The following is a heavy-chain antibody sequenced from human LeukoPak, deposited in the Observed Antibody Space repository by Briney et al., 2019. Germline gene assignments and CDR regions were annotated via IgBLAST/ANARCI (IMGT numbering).Heavy chain of an antibody. Sequence: GASVKVSCKASGGTFSSYAISWVRQAPGQGLEWMGRIIPIFGTANYAQKFQGRVTITTDESTSTAYMELSSLRSEDTAVYYCARGYYYDSSGYYNDAFDIWGQGTMVTVSS. V-gene: IGHV1-69*05. CDR3: ARGYYYDSSGYYNDAFDI. D-gene: IGHD3-22*01. CDR1: GGTFSSYA. CDR2: IIPIFGTA. J-gene: IGHJ3*02.